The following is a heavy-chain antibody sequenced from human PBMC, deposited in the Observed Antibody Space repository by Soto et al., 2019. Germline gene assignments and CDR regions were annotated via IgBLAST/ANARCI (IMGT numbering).Heavy chain of an antibody. CDR3: ARDGPDIVVVVAATYIDY. CDR1: GFTFSSYS. D-gene: IGHD2-15*01. V-gene: IGHV3-48*02. CDR2: ISSSSSTI. Sequence: EVQLVESGGGLVQPGGSLRLSCAASGFTFSSYSMNWVRQAPGKGLEWVSYISSSSSTIYYADSVKGQFTISRDNAKNSLYLQMNSLRDEDTAVYYCARDGPDIVVVVAATYIDYWGQGTLVTVSS. J-gene: IGHJ4*02.